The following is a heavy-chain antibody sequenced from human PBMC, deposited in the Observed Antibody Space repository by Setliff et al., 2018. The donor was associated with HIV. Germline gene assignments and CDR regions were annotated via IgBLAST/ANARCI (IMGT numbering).Heavy chain of an antibody. CDR3: AGGVVALAGKYYYYYMDV. CDR1: GGFISSGIYY. D-gene: IGHD6-19*01. V-gene: IGHV4-61*09. J-gene: IGHJ6*03. CDR2: IYTSGRT. Sequence: SETLCLTCTVSGGFISSGIYYWSWIRQPAGKGLEWIGHIYTSGRTNYNPSLKSRVTLSVDTSKNQFSLRLSSVTAADTAVYYCAGGVVALAGKYYYYYMDVWGKGTTVTVSS.